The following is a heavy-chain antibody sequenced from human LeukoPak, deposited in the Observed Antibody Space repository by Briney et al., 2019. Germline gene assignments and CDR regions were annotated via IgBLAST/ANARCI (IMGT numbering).Heavy chain of an antibody. CDR1: GYTFTSYD. D-gene: IGHD3-22*01. Sequence: ASVKVSCKASGYTFTSYDINWVRQATGQGLEWMGWTNPNSGNTGYAQKFQGRVTMTRNTSISTAYMELSSLRSEDTAVYYCARAQGSYYYDSSGSQDYWGQGTLVTVSS. CDR2: TNPNSGNT. J-gene: IGHJ4*02. CDR3: ARAQGSYYYDSSGSQDY. V-gene: IGHV1-8*01.